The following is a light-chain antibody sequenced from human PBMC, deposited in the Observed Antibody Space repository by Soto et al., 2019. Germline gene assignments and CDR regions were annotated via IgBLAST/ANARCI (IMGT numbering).Light chain of an antibody. CDR1: SSDVGGYNF. V-gene: IGLV2-8*01. CDR3: SSYAGSKNRYV. J-gene: IGLJ1*01. CDR2: EVT. Sequence: QSALTQPPSASXSRGQSVTISCTGTSSDVGGYNFVSWYQQHPGKAPKVILYEVTKRPSGVPDRFSGSKSGNTASLTVSGLQTEDEAHYYCSSYAGSKNRYVFGTGTKLTVL.